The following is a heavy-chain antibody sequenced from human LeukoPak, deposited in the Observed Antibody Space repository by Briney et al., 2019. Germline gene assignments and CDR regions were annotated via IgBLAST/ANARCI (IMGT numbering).Heavy chain of an antibody. D-gene: IGHD1-26*01. Sequence: ASVKVSCKASGYTFTGYHMHWVRQAPGQGLEWMGWINPNSGGTNYAQKLQGRVTMTTDTSTSTAYMELRSLRSDDTAVYYCARDLGLVGATGIWGQGTMVTVSS. V-gene: IGHV1-2*02. CDR1: GYTFTGYH. J-gene: IGHJ3*02. CDR2: INPNSGGT. CDR3: ARDLGLVGATGI.